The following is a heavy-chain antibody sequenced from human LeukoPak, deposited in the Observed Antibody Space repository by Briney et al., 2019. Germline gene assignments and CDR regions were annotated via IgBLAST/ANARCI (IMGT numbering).Heavy chain of an antibody. Sequence: PGGSLRLSCAASGFTFSTNYMSWVRQAPGKGLEVVSVIYSGYSPYYSYSLKGPFTISRDNSKNTLYLQMNSLRAEDTAVYYCARDLNYYDSSGYGHWGQGTLVTVSS. J-gene: IGHJ4*02. CDR1: GFTFSTNY. CDR2: IYSGYSP. V-gene: IGHV3-53*01. CDR3: ARDLNYYDSSGYGH. D-gene: IGHD3-22*01.